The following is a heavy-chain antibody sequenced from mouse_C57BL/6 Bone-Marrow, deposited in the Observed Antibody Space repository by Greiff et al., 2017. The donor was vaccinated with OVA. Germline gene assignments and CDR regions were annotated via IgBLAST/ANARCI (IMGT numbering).Heavy chain of an antibody. CDR1: GYTFTSYG. Sequence: VKLVESGAELARPGASVKLSCKASGYTFTSYGISWVKQRTGQGLEWIGEIYPRSGNTYYNEKFKGKATLTADKSSSTAYMELRSLTSEDSAVYFCAREGYYYGSSYNWYFDVWGTGTTVTVSS. CDR3: AREGYYYGSSYNWYFDV. CDR2: IYPRSGNT. V-gene: IGHV1-81*01. D-gene: IGHD1-1*01. J-gene: IGHJ1*03.